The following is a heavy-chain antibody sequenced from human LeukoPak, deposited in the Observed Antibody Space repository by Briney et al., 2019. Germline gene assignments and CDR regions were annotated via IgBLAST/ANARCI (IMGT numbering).Heavy chain of an antibody. V-gene: IGHV3-21*01. J-gene: IGHJ6*03. CDR2: ITRSGTYI. CDR3: ARDPYSGNYGNDYYYYMDV. D-gene: IGHD1-26*01. Sequence: GGSLRLSCAASGFTFSNYNMNWVRQAPGKAMEWVSSITRSGTYIFYADSVKGRFTISRDNAKNSLYLQMDSLGPEDTAVYYCARDPYSGNYGNDYYYYMDVWGKGTTVTISS. CDR1: GFTFSNYN.